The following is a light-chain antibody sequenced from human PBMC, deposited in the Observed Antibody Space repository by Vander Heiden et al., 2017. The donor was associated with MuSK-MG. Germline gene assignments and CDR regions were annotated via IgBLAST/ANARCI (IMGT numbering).Light chain of an antibody. V-gene: IGKV3-11*01. CDR2: DAS. CDR1: LIGSSF. J-gene: IGKJ3*01. Sequence: ELVLTQSPATLSLSPGERATVCCRASLIGSSFLPWYQLVPGQAPRLLIYDASNTSTGIPARSSGSGSGTDFTLTISILDTEDFAVYYFHICRTAHIPFGPGTKVDIK. CDR3: HICRTAHIP.